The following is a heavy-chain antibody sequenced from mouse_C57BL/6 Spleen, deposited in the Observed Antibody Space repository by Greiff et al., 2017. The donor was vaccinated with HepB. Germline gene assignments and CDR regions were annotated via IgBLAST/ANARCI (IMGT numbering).Heavy chain of an antibody. CDR1: GYAFSSSW. Sequence: QVQLKESGPELVKPAASVKISCKASGYAFSSSWMNWVKQRPGKGLEWIGRIYPGDGDTNYNGKFKGKATLTADKSSSTAYMQLSSLTSEDSAVYFCARSLNDGYLYFDVWGTGTTVTVSS. CDR3: ARSLNDGYLYFDV. D-gene: IGHD2-3*01. J-gene: IGHJ1*03. V-gene: IGHV1-82*01. CDR2: IYPGDGDT.